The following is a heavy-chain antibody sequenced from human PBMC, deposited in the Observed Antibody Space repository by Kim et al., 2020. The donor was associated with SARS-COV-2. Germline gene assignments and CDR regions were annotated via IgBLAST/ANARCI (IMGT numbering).Heavy chain of an antibody. CDR2: INPSGDIT. Sequence: ASVKVSCKASGYSFTKYHIQWVRQAPGQGLEWMGIINPSGDITKYAQNFEGRVTMTRDASTSTAYMELSSLRSDDTAVYFCASDIYYYYGMDVWGQGTTVTVSS. CDR3: ASDIYYYYGMDV. J-gene: IGHJ6*02. D-gene: IGHD3-10*01. V-gene: IGHV1-46*01. CDR1: GYSFTKYH.